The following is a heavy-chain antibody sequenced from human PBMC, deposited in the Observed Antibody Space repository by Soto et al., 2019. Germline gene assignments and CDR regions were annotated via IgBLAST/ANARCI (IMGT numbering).Heavy chain of an antibody. CDR2: IIPIFGTA. CDR3: ARDGGRHSGGIDY. Sequence: QVQLVQSGAEVKKPGSRVKASCKVSEGTFGTNSSNGGGRAPGQGLEWMGEIIPIFGTANYAQKFQGRVTITADESTSTAYMELSSLRSEDTAVYYCARDGGRHSGGIDYWGQGTLVTVSS. D-gene: IGHD1-26*01. CDR1: EGTFGTNS. V-gene: IGHV1-69*01. J-gene: IGHJ4*02.